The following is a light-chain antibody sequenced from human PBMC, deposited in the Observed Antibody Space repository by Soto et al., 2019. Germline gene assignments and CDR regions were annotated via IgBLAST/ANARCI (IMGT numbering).Light chain of an antibody. Sequence: DIQMTQSPSTVSAYVGDSVTITCRASQSITTWLAWYQQKPGQAPNLLIYDASSLQSGVPPRFSGSGSGTEFTLTISSLQPDDFATYYCQQYNNYPWTFGQGTKVDIK. V-gene: IGKV1-5*01. CDR2: DAS. CDR3: QQYNNYPWT. CDR1: QSITTW. J-gene: IGKJ1*01.